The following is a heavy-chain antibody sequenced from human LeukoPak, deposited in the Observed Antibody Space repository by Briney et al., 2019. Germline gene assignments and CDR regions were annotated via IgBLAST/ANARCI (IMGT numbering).Heavy chain of an antibody. CDR2: ISYDGSNK. CDR3: ARDEGVVIARGYGWLDL. V-gene: IGHV3-30-3*01. CDR1: GFTLSSYA. J-gene: IGHJ5*02. D-gene: IGHD2-21*01. Sequence: PGRSLRLSCAASGFTLSSYAMHWVRQAPGKGLEWVAVISYDGSNKYYADSVKGRFTISRDNSKNTLYLQMNSLRAEDTAVYYCARDEGVVIARGYGWLDLWGQGTLVTVSS.